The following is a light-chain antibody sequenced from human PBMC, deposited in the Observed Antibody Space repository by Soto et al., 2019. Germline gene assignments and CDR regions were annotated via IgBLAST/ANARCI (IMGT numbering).Light chain of an antibody. CDR3: SSYAGSNIL. CDR2: EVS. V-gene: IGLV2-8*01. J-gene: IGLJ2*01. Sequence: QSVLTQPPSASGSPGQSVTISCTGTSSDVGGYDSVSWYQQHPSKAPKLMIYEVSKRPSGVPDRFSGSKSGNTASLTVSGLQAEDEADYYCSSYAGSNILFGGGTKLTVL. CDR1: SSDVGGYDS.